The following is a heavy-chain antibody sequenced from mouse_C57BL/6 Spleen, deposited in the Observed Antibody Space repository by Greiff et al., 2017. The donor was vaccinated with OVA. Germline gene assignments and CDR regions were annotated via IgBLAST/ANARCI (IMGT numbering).Heavy chain of an antibody. V-gene: IGHV5-4*01. CDR2: ISDGGSYT. J-gene: IGHJ2*01. CDR3: ARDPTYDYDDGYYFDY. D-gene: IGHD2-4*01. Sequence: EVKLVESGGGLVKPGGSLKLSCAASGFTFSSYAMSWVRQTPEKRLEWVATISDGGSYTYYPDNVKGRFTISRDNAKNNLYLQMSHLKSEDTAMYYCARDPTYDYDDGYYFDYWGQGTTLTVSS. CDR1: GFTFSSYA.